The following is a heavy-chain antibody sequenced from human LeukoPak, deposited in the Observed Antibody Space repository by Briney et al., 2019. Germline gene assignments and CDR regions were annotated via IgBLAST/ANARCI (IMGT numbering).Heavy chain of an antibody. CDR2: INTNTGNP. V-gene: IGHV7-4-1*02. J-gene: IGHJ4*02. Sequence: ASVKVSCKTSGYNFIKYGIIWVRQAPGQGLEWMGWINTNTGNPTYAQGFTGRFVFSLDTSVSTAYLQISSLKAEDTAVYYCARDPNCSGGSCYIFDYWGQGTLVTVSS. CDR1: GYNFIKYG. CDR3: ARDPNCSGGSCYIFDY. D-gene: IGHD2-15*01.